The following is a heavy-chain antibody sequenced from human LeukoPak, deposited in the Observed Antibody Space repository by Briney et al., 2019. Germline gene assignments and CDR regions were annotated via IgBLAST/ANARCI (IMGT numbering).Heavy chain of an antibody. CDR2: LSDSGGDT. CDR3: AKVPYSDYGSGRPPFMDA. D-gene: IGHD3-10*01. CDR1: GFTFATYA. J-gene: IGHJ6*02. V-gene: IGHV3-23*01. Sequence: GGSLRLSCAASGFTFATYAMSLVRQAPGKGLEWVPTLSDSGGDTYYADSVKGRFTISRDNSKNTLYLQMNSLRAEDTAVYYCAKVPYSDYGSGRPPFMDAWGQGTTVAISS.